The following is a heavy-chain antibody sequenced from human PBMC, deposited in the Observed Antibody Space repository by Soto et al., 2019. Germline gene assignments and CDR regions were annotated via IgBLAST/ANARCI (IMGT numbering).Heavy chain of an antibody. CDR2: IWYDGSNK. J-gene: IGHJ4*02. CDR1: GFTFNSFG. Sequence: QVQLVESGGGVVQPGRSLRLSCAASGFTFNSFGVHWVRQAPGKGLEWVAVIWYDGSNKYYADSVKGRFTVSRDNSKNTLYLQMNSLRAEDTAVYYCAKDNRVATTIEYWGQGTLVTVSS. CDR3: AKDNRVATTIEY. V-gene: IGHV3-33*06. D-gene: IGHD5-12*01.